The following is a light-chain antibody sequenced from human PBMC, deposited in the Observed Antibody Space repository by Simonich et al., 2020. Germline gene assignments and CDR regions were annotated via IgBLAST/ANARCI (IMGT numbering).Light chain of an antibody. Sequence: QSALTQPRSVSGSPGPSVTISCTGTSSDVGGYNYVPWYQQHPGKAPKLMIYDVSKRPSGVPDRFSGSKSGNTASLTISGLQAEDEADYYCCSYAGSYIWVFGGGTKLTVL. CDR1: SSDVGGYNY. CDR2: DVS. J-gene: IGLJ3*02. CDR3: CSYAGSYIWV. V-gene: IGLV2-11*02.